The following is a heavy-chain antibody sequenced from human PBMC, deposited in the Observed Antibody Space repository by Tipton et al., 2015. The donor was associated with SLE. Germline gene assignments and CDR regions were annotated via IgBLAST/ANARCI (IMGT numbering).Heavy chain of an antibody. V-gene: IGHV3-33*01. J-gene: IGHJ4*02. Sequence: SLRLSCAASGFTFSSYGMHWVRQAPGKGLEWVAVIWYDGSNKYYADSVKGRFTISRDNSKNTPYLQMNSLRAEDTAVYYCVGSSFFYYFDYWGQGTRVTVSS. CDR2: IWYDGSNK. CDR1: GFTFSSYG. CDR3: VGSSFFYYFDY. D-gene: IGHD6-6*01.